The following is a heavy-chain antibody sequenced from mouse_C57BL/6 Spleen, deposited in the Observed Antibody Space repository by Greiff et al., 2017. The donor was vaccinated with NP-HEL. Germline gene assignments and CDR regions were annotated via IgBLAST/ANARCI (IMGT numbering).Heavy chain of an antibody. V-gene: IGHV5-17*01. CDR2: ISSGSSTI. J-gene: IGHJ2*01. D-gene: IGHD2-5*01. CDR1: GFTFSDYG. Sequence: EVMLVESGGGLVKPGGSLKLSCAASGFTFSDYGMHWVRQAPEKGLEWVAYISSGSSTIYYADTVKGRFTISIDNAKNTLFLQMTSLRSEDTAMYYCARPGYSNYVFYFDYRGQGTTLTVSS. CDR3: ARPGYSNYVFYFDY.